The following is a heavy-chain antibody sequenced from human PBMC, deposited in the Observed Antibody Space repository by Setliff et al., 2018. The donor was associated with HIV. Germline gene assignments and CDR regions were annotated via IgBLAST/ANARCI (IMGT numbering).Heavy chain of an antibody. Sequence: SETLSLTCTVSGGSISSGDYYWSWIRQPPGKGLEWIGYIYYSGSTYYNPSLKSRVTISVDTSKNQFSLKLSSVTAADTAVYYCAGERRYYDSSGDFDYWGQGTLVTVSS. CDR3: AGERRYYDSSGDFDY. J-gene: IGHJ4*02. D-gene: IGHD3-22*01. V-gene: IGHV4-30-4*08. CDR2: IYYSGST. CDR1: GGSISSGDYY.